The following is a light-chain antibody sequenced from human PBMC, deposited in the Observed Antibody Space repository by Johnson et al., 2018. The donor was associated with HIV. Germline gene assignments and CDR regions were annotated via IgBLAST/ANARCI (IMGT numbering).Light chain of an antibody. CDR3: GTWDSSLSGV. CDR1: SSNIGNNY. V-gene: IGLV1-51*02. J-gene: IGLJ1*01. CDR2: ENN. Sequence: QSVLTQPPSVSAAPGQKVTISCSGSSSNIGNNYVSWYQQLPGTAPKLLIYENNKRPSGIPDRFSGSKSGPSATLGITGLQTGDEADYYYGTWDSSLSGVFGTGTKVTVL.